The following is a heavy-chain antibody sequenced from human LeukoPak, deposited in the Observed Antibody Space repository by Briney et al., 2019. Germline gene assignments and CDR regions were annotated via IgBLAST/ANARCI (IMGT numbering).Heavy chain of an antibody. D-gene: IGHD6-19*01. J-gene: IGHJ4*02. CDR2: ISSSSSYI. CDR1: GFTFSSYA. Sequence: GGSLRLSCAASGFTFSSYAMSWVRQAPGKGLEWVSSISSSSSYIYYADSVKGRFTISRDNAKNSLYLQMNSLRAEDTAVYYCARDKAVAGTIFDYWGQGALVTVSS. V-gene: IGHV3-21*01. CDR3: ARDKAVAGTIFDY.